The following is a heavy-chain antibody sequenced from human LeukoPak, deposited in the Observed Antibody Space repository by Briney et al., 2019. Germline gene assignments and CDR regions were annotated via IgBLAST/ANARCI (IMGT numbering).Heavy chain of an antibody. V-gene: IGHV4-39*01. CDR3: AKSTQLVLGYYYGMDV. CDR2: IWFDGND. J-gene: IGHJ6*02. Sequence: SETLSLTCTVSGAFITRDTYYWAWVRQSPGKGLEWIGSIWFDGNDYYNPSLRSRVAMSVDPSSQFSLRVNSVTAADTAVYYCAKSTQLVLGYYYGMDVWGQGTTVAVSS. D-gene: IGHD3-10*01. CDR1: GAFITRDTYY.